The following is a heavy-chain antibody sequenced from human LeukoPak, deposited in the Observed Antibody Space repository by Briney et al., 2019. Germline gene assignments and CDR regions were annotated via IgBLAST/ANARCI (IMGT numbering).Heavy chain of an antibody. J-gene: IGHJ4*02. CDR3: AKERNDYGDYDLDY. Sequence: GGSLRLSWAASGFTFSSYGMHWVRQAPGKGLEWVAFIRYDGSNKYYADSVKGRFTISRDNSKNTLYLQMNSLRAEDTAVYYCAKERNDYGDYDLDYWGQGTLVTVSS. CDR1: GFTFSSYG. V-gene: IGHV3-30*02. D-gene: IGHD4-17*01. CDR2: IRYDGSNK.